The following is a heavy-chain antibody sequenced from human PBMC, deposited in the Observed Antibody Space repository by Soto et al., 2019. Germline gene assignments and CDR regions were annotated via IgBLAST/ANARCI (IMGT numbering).Heavy chain of an antibody. CDR1: GFSLSTSGRC. Sequence: GSGPTLVNPTQTLTLTCTFSGFSLSTSGRCVSWIRQPPGKALEWLARIDWDDDKYYSTSLKTRLTISKDTSKNQVVLTMTNMDPVDTATYYCARTLYEDYDILTGYLLPYFDYWGQGALVTVSS. J-gene: IGHJ4*02. D-gene: IGHD3-9*01. V-gene: IGHV2-70*11. CDR2: IDWDDDK. CDR3: ARTLYEDYDILTGYLLPYFDY.